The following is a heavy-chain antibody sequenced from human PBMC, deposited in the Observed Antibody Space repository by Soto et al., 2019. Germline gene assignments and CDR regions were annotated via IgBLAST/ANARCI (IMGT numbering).Heavy chain of an antibody. V-gene: IGHV3-73*02. CDR3: TGGYCTGGTCYSGYFQH. J-gene: IGHJ1*01. D-gene: IGHD2-15*01. Sequence: EVQLVQSGGGLVQPGGSLKLSCAASGFTFSGSTVHWVRQASGEGLQWVGRIRSKANDYATTYIASVKGRFTISREDSRNTAYLQMSDLKTEDTAVYYCTGGYCTGGTCYSGYFQHWGQGALVTVCS. CDR2: IRSKANDYAT. CDR1: GFTFSGST.